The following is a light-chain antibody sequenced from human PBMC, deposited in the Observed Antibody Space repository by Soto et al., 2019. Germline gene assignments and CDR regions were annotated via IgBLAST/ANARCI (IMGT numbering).Light chain of an antibody. CDR1: QSVSSY. CDR3: QQRSNWPRP. V-gene: IGKV3-11*01. J-gene: IGKJ1*01. CDR2: DVS. Sequence: EIVFTQSPATLSLSPGERATLSCRASQSVSSYLAWYQQKSGQSPRLLIYDVSTRATGVPARFSGSGSGTDFTLTISSLEPEDFAVYYCQQRSNWPRPFGQGTKVDI.